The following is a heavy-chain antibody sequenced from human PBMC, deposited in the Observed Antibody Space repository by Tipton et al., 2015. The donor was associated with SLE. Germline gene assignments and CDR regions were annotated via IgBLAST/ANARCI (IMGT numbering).Heavy chain of an antibody. D-gene: IGHD6-13*01. CDR2: ICSSGST. V-gene: IGHV4-4*07. CDR3: ARDLTSKWYYF. Sequence: TLSLTCTVSGGSINGYCWSWIRQPAGKGLEWVGRICSSGSTDYSPSLKTRVTMSLDTSKNQFSLNLTSVTAADTAVYYCARDLTSKWYYFWGQGTLVTVSS. CDR1: GGSINGYC. J-gene: IGHJ4*02.